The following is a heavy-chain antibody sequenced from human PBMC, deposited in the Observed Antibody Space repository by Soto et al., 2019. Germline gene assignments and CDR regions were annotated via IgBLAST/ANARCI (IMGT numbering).Heavy chain of an antibody. Sequence: PSETLSLTCAVYGGSFSGYYWSWIRQPPGKGLEWIGEINDGGSTNHNPSLKSRVSISIDTSKNQFSLKLTSVTAADTAVYYCAKEGSYYPWFDPWGQGTLVTVSS. CDR2: INDGGST. V-gene: IGHV4-34*01. J-gene: IGHJ5*02. CDR1: GGSFSGYY. D-gene: IGHD1-26*01. CDR3: AKEGSYYPWFDP.